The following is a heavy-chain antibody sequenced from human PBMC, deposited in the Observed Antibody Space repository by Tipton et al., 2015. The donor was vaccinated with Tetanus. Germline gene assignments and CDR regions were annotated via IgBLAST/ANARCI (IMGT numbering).Heavy chain of an antibody. Sequence: TLSLTCSVSGGSLRSGDHYWSWIRQPPGKGLEWLAYISSSGTTNSNYSPKSRITMLRDTFKKQFSLKLAFVTAADTAVYFCARANFDFSSKGPFDSWGQGILVIVSA. CDR1: GGSLRSGDHY. D-gene: IGHD3-3*01. CDR2: ISSSGTT. CDR3: ARANFDFSSKGPFDS. V-gene: IGHV4-61*08. J-gene: IGHJ4*02.